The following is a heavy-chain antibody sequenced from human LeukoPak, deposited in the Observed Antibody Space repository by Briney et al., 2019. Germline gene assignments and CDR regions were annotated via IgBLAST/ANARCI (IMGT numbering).Heavy chain of an antibody. CDR1: GFTFSSYG. Sequence: TGGSLRLSCAASGFTFSSYGMHWVRQAPGKGLEWVAVIWYDGSNKYYADSVKGRFTISRDNSKNTLYLQMNSLRAEDTAVYYCAKGQSPYCGGDCYPTFDYWGQGTLVTVSS. D-gene: IGHD2-21*02. J-gene: IGHJ4*02. CDR3: AKGQSPYCGGDCYPTFDY. CDR2: IWYDGSNK. V-gene: IGHV3-30*02.